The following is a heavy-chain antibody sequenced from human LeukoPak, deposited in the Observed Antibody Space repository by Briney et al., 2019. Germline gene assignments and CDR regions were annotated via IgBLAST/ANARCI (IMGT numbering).Heavy chain of an antibody. CDR3: ARGQHRVTYSDDAFDI. D-gene: IGHD4-11*01. CDR2: LSYDGSNK. V-gene: IGHV3-30*03. Sequence: PGRSLRLSCAASGFTFSSYGMHWVRQAPGKGLEWVAVLSYDGSNKHYADSVKGRFTLSRDNSKNTLYLQMNSLRAEDTAVYYCARGQHRVTYSDDAFDIWGQGTMVTVSS. CDR1: GFTFSSYG. J-gene: IGHJ3*02.